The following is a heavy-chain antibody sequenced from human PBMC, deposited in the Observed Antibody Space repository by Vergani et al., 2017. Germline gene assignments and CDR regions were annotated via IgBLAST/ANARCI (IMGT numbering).Heavy chain of an antibody. J-gene: IGHJ6*03. V-gene: IGHV1-69*11. Sequence: QVQLVQSGAEVKKPGSSVKVSCKASGGTFSSYAISWVRQAPGQGLEWMGRIIPMLGTANYAQKFQGRVTITADESTSTAYMELSSLRSEDTAVYYCARVYYDFWSGYWGLGYYYYMDVWGKGTTVTVSS. CDR1: GGTFSSYA. CDR2: IIPMLGTA. CDR3: ARVYYDFWSGYWGLGYYYYMDV. D-gene: IGHD3-3*01.